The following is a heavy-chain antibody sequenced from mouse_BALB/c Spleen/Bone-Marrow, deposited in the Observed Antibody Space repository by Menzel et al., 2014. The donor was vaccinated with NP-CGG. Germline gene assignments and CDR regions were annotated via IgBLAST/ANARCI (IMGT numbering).Heavy chain of an antibody. CDR3: TIGGFDY. Sequence: QVQLQQSGAELVKPGASVKLSCTASGYTFTSYWMYWVKLRPGQGFEWIGEINPSNGGTNYNEKFKRKATLTVDKSSSTAYMQLSSLTSEDSAVYYCTIGGFDYWGQGTTLAVST. V-gene: IGHV1S16*01. CDR1: GYTFTSYW. CDR2: INPSNGGT. J-gene: IGHJ2*01.